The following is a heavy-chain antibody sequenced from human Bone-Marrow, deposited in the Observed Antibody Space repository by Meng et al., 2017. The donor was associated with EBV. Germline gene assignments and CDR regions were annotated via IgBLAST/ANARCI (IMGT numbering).Heavy chain of an antibody. CDR1: DDSIHSVGFY. CDR2: IYYSSST. V-gene: IGHV4-30-4*01. Sequence: QVHRPAPVPGLVKPSQPLSLTCAVFDDSIHSVGFYGSWIRQPPGKGLEWIGYIYYSSSTYYTPSLKTRLTISLDTSKSQFSLKLYSVTAADTAMYYCARGNTFPEYYFGYWGQGTLVTVSS. J-gene: IGHJ4*02. CDR3: ARGNTFPEYYFGY. D-gene: IGHD2/OR15-2a*01.